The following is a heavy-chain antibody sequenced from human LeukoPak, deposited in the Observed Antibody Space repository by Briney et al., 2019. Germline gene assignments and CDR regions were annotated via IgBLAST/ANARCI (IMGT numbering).Heavy chain of an antibody. J-gene: IGHJ3*02. Sequence: SETLSLTCTVSGGSISSYYWSWIRQPAGKGLEWVGRIYTSGSTNYNPSLKSRVTMSVDTSKNQFSLKLSSVTAADTAVYYCAREDTAPGAFDIWGQGTMVTVSS. V-gene: IGHV4-4*07. CDR3: AREDTAPGAFDI. D-gene: IGHD5-18*01. CDR1: GGSISSYY. CDR2: IYTSGST.